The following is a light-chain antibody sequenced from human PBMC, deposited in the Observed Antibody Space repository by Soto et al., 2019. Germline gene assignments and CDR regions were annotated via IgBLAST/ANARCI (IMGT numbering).Light chain of an antibody. Sequence: QSALTQPRSVSGSPGQSVTISCTGTSSDVGSYKDVSWYQHHPGKVPKLMIYDVSEWPSGVPDRFSGSKSGNTASLTISGLQAEDEANYYCCAYADTFYVFGTGTKLTVL. CDR1: SSDVGSYKD. CDR3: CAYADTFYV. J-gene: IGLJ1*01. V-gene: IGLV2-11*01. CDR2: DVS.